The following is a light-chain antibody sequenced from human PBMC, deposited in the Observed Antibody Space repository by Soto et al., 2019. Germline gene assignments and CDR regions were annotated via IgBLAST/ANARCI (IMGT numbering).Light chain of an antibody. Sequence: DIVLTQSPLSLPVTPGEPASISCRSSQSLLHRNGNNYLDWHLQKPGQSPQLLIYLGSNRASGVPDRFSCSGSGTDFILKISRVEAEDVGVYYCMQVLQTPYTFGQGTKLEIK. CDR3: MQVLQTPYT. V-gene: IGKV2-28*01. CDR1: QSLLHRNGNNY. J-gene: IGKJ2*01. CDR2: LGS.